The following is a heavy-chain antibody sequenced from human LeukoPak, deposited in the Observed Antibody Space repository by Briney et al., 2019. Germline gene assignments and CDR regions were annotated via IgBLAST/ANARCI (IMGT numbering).Heavy chain of an antibody. Sequence: GGSLRLSCAASGFTFSDAWMSWVRQAPGKGLEWVGRIKAKADSGTTQFASPVNGRFSISRDESKNTVYLHMNSLKAEDTAVYYCTTLGYDFDPYYFDYWGQGTLVTVSS. J-gene: IGHJ4*02. V-gene: IGHV3-15*01. CDR2: IKAKADSGTT. CDR1: GFTFSDAW. D-gene: IGHD3-3*01. CDR3: TTLGYDFDPYYFDY.